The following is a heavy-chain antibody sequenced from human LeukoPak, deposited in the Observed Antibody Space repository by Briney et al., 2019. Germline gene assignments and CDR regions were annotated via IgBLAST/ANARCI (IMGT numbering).Heavy chain of an antibody. CDR3: AQYCTNGVCRYYFDY. CDR1: GYTLTELS. CDR2: FDPEDGET. D-gene: IGHD2-8*01. Sequence: ASVKVSCKVSGYTLTELSMHWVRQAPGKWLEWMGGFDPEDGETIYAQKFQGRVTMTEDTSTDTAYMELSSLRSEDTAVYYCAQYCTNGVCRYYFDYWGQGTLVTVSS. V-gene: IGHV1-24*01. J-gene: IGHJ4*02.